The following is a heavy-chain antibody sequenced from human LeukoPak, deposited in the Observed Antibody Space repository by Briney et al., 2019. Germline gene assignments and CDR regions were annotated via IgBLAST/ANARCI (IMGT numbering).Heavy chain of an antibody. CDR1: GGSINSYY. Sequence: SETLSLTCTVSGGSINSYYWSWTRQPPGKGLEWIGYIYYSGSTNYNPSLKSRVAISVDTSKNQFSLKLSSVTAADTALYFCATHSGSYYYFDYWGQGTLVTVSS. D-gene: IGHD1-26*01. CDR2: IYYSGST. CDR3: ATHSGSYYYFDY. V-gene: IGHV4-59*01. J-gene: IGHJ4*02.